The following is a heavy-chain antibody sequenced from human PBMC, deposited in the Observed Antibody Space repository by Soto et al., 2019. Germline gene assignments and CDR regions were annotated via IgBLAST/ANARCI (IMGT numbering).Heavy chain of an antibody. Sequence: SVKVSCKASGGTFSSYTISWVRQAPGQGLEWMGRIIPILGIANYAQKFQGRVTITADKSTSTTYMELSSLRSEDTAVYYCARGYYYGSGKRYWYFDLWGRGTLVTVSS. CDR2: IIPILGIA. J-gene: IGHJ2*01. V-gene: IGHV1-69*02. CDR1: GGTFSSYT. D-gene: IGHD3-10*01. CDR3: ARGYYYGSGKRYWYFDL.